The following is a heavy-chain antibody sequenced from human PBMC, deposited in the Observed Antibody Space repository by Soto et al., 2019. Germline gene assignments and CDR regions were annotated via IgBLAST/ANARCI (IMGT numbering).Heavy chain of an antibody. Sequence: PGGSLRLSCAASGFTLSNYAMHWVRQAPGKGLEWVAVIWFDGSNEYYTDSVRGRFTISRDISMNTLYLQMNSLRAEDTAVYYCARAGMKDSSGWSNDPFDPWGQGTLVTVSS. CDR3: ARAGMKDSSGWSNDPFDP. D-gene: IGHD6-19*01. CDR2: IWFDGSNE. V-gene: IGHV3-33*01. J-gene: IGHJ5*02. CDR1: GFTLSNYA.